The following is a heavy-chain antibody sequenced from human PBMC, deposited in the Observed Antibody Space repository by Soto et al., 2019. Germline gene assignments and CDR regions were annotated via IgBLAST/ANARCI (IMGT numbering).Heavy chain of an antibody. Sequence: SVKVSCKVSGGTFSSYAIRWVRQAPGQGLEWMGGIIPIFGTANYSQKFQGRVTITADESTSTAYMEMSSLRSEDTAVYYCAREENTVXXXXYGMDVWGQGTTVTVSS. J-gene: IGHJ6*02. V-gene: IGHV1-69*13. CDR3: AREENTVXXXXYGMDV. D-gene: IGHD4-4*01. CDR2: IIPIFGTA. CDR1: GGTFSSYA.